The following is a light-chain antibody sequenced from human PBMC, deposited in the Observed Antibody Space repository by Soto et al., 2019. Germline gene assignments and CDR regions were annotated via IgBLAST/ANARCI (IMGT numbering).Light chain of an antibody. CDR2: DVN. V-gene: IGLV2-14*03. J-gene: IGLJ1*01. Sequence: QSALTQPASVSGSPGQSITISCTGTSSDVGGYNYVSWYQHHPGKAPKLIIYDVNNRPSGLSNRFSGSKSGNTASLTISGLQAEDEGDYYCSSYRSGSNPYVFGTGTKLT. CDR1: SSDVGGYNY. CDR3: SSYRSGSNPYV.